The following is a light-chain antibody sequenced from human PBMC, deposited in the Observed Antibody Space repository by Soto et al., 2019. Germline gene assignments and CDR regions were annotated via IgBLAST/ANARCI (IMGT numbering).Light chain of an antibody. V-gene: IGKV3-15*01. CDR1: QSINTK. J-gene: IGKJ1*01. Sequence: EIVMTQSPATLSVSPGEGATFSCRASQSINTKIAWYQLKPGQAPRLLIYDASIRATGIPARFSGSGSGTEFSLTINCLQSEDFGVYFCQQYDQWWTFGQGTKVDIK. CDR3: QQYDQWWT. CDR2: DAS.